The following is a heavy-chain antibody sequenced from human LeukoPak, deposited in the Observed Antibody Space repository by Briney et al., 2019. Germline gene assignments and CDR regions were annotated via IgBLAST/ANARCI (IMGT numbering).Heavy chain of an antibody. CDR1: GYTFTSYG. CDR2: ISAYNGNT. Sequence: ASVKVSCKASGYTFTSYGISWVRQAPGQGLEWMGWISAYNGNTNYAQKLQGRVTMTTDTSTSTAYMELRSLRSDDTAVYYCARAPGQDQLLLIDYWGQGTLVTVSS. CDR3: ARAPGQDQLLLIDY. V-gene: IGHV1-18*01. J-gene: IGHJ4*01. D-gene: IGHD2-2*01.